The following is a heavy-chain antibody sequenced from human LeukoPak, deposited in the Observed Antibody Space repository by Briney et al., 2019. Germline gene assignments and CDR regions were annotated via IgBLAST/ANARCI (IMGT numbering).Heavy chain of an antibody. J-gene: IGHJ4*02. CDR3: AKGPPQRGSAIDY. Sequence: PGGSLRLSCAASGFTFSSYGMHWVRQAPGKGLEWVAVISYDGSNKYYADSVKGRFTISRDNSKNTLYLQMNSLRAEDTAVYYCAKGPPQRGSAIDYWGQGTLVTVSS. D-gene: IGHD6-19*01. CDR1: GFTFSSYG. CDR2: ISYDGSNK. V-gene: IGHV3-30*18.